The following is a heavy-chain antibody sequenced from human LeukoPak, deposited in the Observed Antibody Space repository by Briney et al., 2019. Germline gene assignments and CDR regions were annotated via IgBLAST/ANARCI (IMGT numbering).Heavy chain of an antibody. Sequence: GGSLRLSCAASGFTVSSNYMSWVRQAPGKGLEWVSIIYSGGSTYYADSVKGRFTISRENSKNTLYLQMNSLRPEDTAVYYCAGQEYSSSPDYWGQGTLVTVSS. V-gene: IGHV3-66*02. J-gene: IGHJ4*02. D-gene: IGHD6-6*01. CDR1: GFTVSSNY. CDR2: IYSGGST. CDR3: AGQEYSSSPDY.